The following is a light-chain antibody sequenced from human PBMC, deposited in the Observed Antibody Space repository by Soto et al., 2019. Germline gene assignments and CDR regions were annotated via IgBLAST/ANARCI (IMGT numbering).Light chain of an antibody. CDR2: GAS. J-gene: IGKJ1*01. V-gene: IGKV3-20*01. CDR3: QQYGSSPQWT. Sequence: ELVLTPFPFTLSWFRGKKTTHHCTGIQSVSSSYLAWYQQKPGQAARLLIYGASSRATGIPDRFSGSGSGTDFTLTISRLEPEDFAVYYCQQYGSSPQWTFGQGTKVDIK. CDR1: QSVSSSY.